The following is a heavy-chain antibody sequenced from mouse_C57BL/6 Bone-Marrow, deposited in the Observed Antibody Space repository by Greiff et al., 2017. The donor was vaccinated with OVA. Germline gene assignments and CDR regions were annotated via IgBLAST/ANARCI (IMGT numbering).Heavy chain of an antibody. D-gene: IGHD1-1*01. J-gene: IGHJ1*03. Sequence: EVLLVESGGDLVKPGGSLKLSCAASGFTFSSYGMSWVRQTPDKRLAWVANIRIGGSCTYYPDSVKGRFTISRDNAKNTLYLQMSILKSEDTAMYDCALYYDGSSPYWYLDVWGTGTTVTVAS. CDR1: GFTFSSYG. CDR3: ALYYDGSSPYWYLDV. V-gene: IGHV5-6*01. CDR2: IRIGGSCT.